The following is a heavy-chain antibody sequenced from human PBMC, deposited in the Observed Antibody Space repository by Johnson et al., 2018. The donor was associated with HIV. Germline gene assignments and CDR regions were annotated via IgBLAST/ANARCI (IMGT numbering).Heavy chain of an antibody. CDR3: ATDIVWVLALGGDAFDI. V-gene: IGHV3-7*01. CDR1: GFPFSSFW. Sequence: VQLVESGGGLVQPGGSLRLSCVVSGFPFSSFWMHWVRQPPGKGLEWVANINQDGSEKYYVDSARGRFTISRDNAKNSLYLQMSSLRAEDTAGYYCATDIVWVLALGGDAFDIWGQGTMVIVSS. CDR2: INQDGSEK. J-gene: IGHJ3*02. D-gene: IGHD2-15*01.